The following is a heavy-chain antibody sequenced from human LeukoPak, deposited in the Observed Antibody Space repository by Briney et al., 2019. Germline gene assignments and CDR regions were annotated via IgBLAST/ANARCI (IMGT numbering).Heavy chain of an antibody. D-gene: IGHD2-2*01. V-gene: IGHV1-18*01. Sequence: ASVKVSCKASAYTSPNYGITWVRQAPGRGLEWMGWISTYNGNTQYAQKFQGRVTMTTDTPTKTVYMELSNLRSNDTAVYYCALPAKGPFFYYYMEVWGKGTTVTVSS. CDR1: AYTSPNYG. J-gene: IGHJ6*03. CDR3: ALPAKGPFFYYYMEV. CDR2: ISTYNGNT.